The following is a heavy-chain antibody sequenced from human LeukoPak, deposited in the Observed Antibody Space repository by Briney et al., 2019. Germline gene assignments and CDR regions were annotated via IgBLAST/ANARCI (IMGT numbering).Heavy chain of an antibody. V-gene: IGHV3-7*03. CDR2: IAANGNDK. Sequence: PGGSLRLSCAGSGFTFRKYWMAWVRQAPGRGLEWVATIAANGNDKDYEDALQGRFTISRDNTRNSLSLRIDSLRAEDTAQYYCAREVFFQFDNWGQGALVTVSS. CDR1: GFTFRKYW. CDR3: AREVFFQFDN. J-gene: IGHJ4*02.